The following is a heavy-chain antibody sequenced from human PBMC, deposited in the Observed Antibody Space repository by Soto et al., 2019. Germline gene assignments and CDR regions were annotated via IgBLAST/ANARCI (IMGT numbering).Heavy chain of an antibody. Sequence: PGGSLRLSCAASGFTFSSYSMNWVRQAPGKGLEWVSSISSSSSYIYYADSVKGRFTISRDNAKNSLYLQMNSLRAEDAAVYYCARGRDYYDSSGYYSNDAFDIWGQGTMVTVSS. CDR1: GFTFSSYS. J-gene: IGHJ3*02. CDR3: ARGRDYYDSSGYYSNDAFDI. D-gene: IGHD3-22*01. V-gene: IGHV3-21*01. CDR2: ISSSSSYI.